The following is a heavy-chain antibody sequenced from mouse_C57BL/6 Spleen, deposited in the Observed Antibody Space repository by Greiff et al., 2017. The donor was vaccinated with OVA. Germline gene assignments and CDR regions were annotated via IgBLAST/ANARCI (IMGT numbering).Heavy chain of an antibody. D-gene: IGHD1-1*01. V-gene: IGHV1-76*01. CDR2: FYPGSGNP. Sequence: QVQLKQSGAELVRPGASVKLSCKASGYTFTDYYLNWVKQRPGQGLEWIARFYPGSGNPYYNEKFKGKATLTAENTTSTAYMQLSSLTSEDSAVYICARRKRSYAMDYWGKGTTVTVSS. CDR1: GYTFTDYY. J-gene: IGHJ4*01. CDR3: ARRKRSYAMDY.